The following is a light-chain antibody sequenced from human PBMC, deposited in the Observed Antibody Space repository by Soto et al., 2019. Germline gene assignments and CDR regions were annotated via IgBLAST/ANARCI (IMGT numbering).Light chain of an antibody. CDR1: QSVSSSY. Sequence: EIVLTQSPGTLSLSPGERATLSCRASQSVSSSYLAWYQQKPGQAPRLLIYGASSRATGIPDRFSGSGSGTDFPHTISRLEPEDFSVYDCQQYGSALRTLGQGTKVENK. CDR3: QQYGSALRT. CDR2: GAS. V-gene: IGKV3-20*01. J-gene: IGKJ1*01.